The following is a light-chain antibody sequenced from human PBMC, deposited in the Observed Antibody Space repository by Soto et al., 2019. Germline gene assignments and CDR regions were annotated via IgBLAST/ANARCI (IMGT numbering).Light chain of an antibody. Sequence: QSVLTQPPSVSEAPGQRVTISCTGSSSNIGAGYEAHWYQQVPGTAPKLLIYENNNRPSGVPDRFSGSKSGTSASLAITGLQAEDVPEYYCQSYDSSLSGYVFGTGTKVTVL. V-gene: IGLV1-40*01. CDR1: SSNIGAGYE. J-gene: IGLJ1*01. CDR3: QSYDSSLSGYV. CDR2: ENN.